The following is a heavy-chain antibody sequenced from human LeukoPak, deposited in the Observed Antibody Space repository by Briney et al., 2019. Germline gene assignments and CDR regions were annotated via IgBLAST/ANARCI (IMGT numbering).Heavy chain of an antibody. CDR1: GGSFSGYY. J-gene: IGHJ4*02. CDR3: ARRRQLERRLDY. Sequence: PETLSLTCAVYGGSFSGYYWSWIRQPPGKGLEWIGEINHSGSTNYNPSLKSRVTISVDTSKNQFSLKLSSVTAADTAVYYCARRRQLERRLDYWGQGTLVTVSS. D-gene: IGHD1-1*01. V-gene: IGHV4-34*01. CDR2: INHSGST.